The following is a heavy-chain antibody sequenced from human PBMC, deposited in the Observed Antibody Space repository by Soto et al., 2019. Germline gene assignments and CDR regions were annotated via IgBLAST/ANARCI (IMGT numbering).Heavy chain of an antibody. D-gene: IGHD2-21*01. V-gene: IGHV3-21*01. CDR2: ISSSSYI. J-gene: IGHJ5*02. CDR3: ARGLVVVINRDWFDP. CDR1: GLTINTYS. Sequence: GGSLRLSCVASGLTINTYSMMWVRQAPGKGLEWVSSISSSSYIYYADSVKGRFTISRDNAKNSLYLQMNSLRAEDTALYYCARGLVVVINRDWFDPWGQGTLVTVSS.